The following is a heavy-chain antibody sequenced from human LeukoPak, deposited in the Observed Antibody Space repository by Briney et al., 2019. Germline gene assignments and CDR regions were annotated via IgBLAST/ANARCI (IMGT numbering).Heavy chain of an antibody. J-gene: IGHJ6*04. Sequence: GGSLRLSCAASGFTFSGSAMHWVRQASGKGLEWFGRIRSEANSYATAYAASVKGRFTISRDDSKNTAYLQMNSLKTEDTAVYYCTRLTVRGVNGPHYGMDVWGKGTTVTVSS. D-gene: IGHD3-10*01. CDR2: IRSEANSYAT. CDR3: TRLTVRGVNGPHYGMDV. V-gene: IGHV3-73*01. CDR1: GFTFSGSA.